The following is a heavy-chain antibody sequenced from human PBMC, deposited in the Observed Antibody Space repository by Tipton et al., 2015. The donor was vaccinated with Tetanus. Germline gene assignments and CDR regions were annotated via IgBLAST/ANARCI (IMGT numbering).Heavy chain of an antibody. CDR1: GGSFSGYY. CDR3: ASGRVLDY. CDR2: INHSGST. V-gene: IGHV4-34*01. D-gene: IGHD1-1*01. Sequence: TLSLTCAVYGGSFSGYYWSWIRQPPGKGLEWIGEINHSGSTNYNPSLKSRVTISVDTSKNQLSLKLSSVTAADTAVYYCASGRVLDYWGQGTLVTVSS. J-gene: IGHJ4*02.